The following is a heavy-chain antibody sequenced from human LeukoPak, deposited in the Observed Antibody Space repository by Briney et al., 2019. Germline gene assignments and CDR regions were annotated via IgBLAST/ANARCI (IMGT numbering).Heavy chain of an antibody. CDR3: ARQGIGGYYDFWSFDY. D-gene: IGHD3-3*01. J-gene: IGHJ4*02. CDR1: GYSISSGYY. Sequence: SETLSLTCAVCGYSISSGYYWGWIRQPPGKGLEWIGSIYHSGSTYYNPSLKSRVTISVDTSKNQFSLKLSSVTAADTAVYYCARQGIGGYYDFWSFDYWGQGTLVTVSS. CDR2: IYHSGST. V-gene: IGHV4-38-2*01.